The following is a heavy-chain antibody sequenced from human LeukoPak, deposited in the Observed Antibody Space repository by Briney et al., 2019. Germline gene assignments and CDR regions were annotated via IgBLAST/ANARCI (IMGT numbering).Heavy chain of an antibody. CDR2: IYTSGST. J-gene: IGHJ4*02. CDR3: ARDAYDILTGYYMAY. Sequence: KPSETLSLTCTVSGGSISSYYWSWIRQPAGKGLEWIGRIYTSGSTNYNPSLKSRVTMSVDTSKNQFSLKLSSVTAADTAVYYCARDAYDILTGYYMAYWGQGTLVTVSS. CDR1: GGSISSYY. D-gene: IGHD3-9*01. V-gene: IGHV4-4*07.